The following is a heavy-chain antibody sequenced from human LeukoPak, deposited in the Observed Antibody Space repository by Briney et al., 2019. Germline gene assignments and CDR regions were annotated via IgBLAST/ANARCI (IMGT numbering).Heavy chain of an antibody. CDR1: GFTFSSYE. CDR3: ASSTRTRLQPDY. Sequence: GGSLRLSCAASGFTFSSYEMNWVRQAPGKGLEWASYISSSGSTIYYADSVKGRFTISRDNAKNSLYLQMNSLRAEDTAVYYCASSTRTRLQPDYWGQGTLVTVSS. CDR2: ISSSGSTI. D-gene: IGHD4-11*01. J-gene: IGHJ4*02. V-gene: IGHV3-48*03.